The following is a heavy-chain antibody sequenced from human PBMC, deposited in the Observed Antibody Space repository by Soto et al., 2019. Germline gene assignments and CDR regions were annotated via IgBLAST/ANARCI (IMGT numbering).Heavy chain of an antibody. J-gene: IGHJ3*02. CDR2: ISAYNGNT. D-gene: IGHD3-3*01. V-gene: IGHV1-18*01. CDR1: GYTFTSYG. Sequence: QVQLVQSGAEVKKPGASVKVSCKASGYTFTSYGISWVRQAPGQGLEWMGWISAYNGNTNYAQKLQGRVTMTTDTSTSTAYMELRSLRSDATAVYYCARDWPITIFGVVTHDAFDIWGQGTMVTVSS. CDR3: ARDWPITIFGVVTHDAFDI.